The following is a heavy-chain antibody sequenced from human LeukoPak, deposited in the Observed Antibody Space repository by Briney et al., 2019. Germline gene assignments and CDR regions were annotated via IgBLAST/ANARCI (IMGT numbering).Heavy chain of an antibody. J-gene: IGHJ3*02. CDR2: INHSGST. D-gene: IGHD2-2*01. V-gene: IGHV4-34*01. CDR1: GGSISDYY. Sequence: PSETLSLTCAVYGGSISDYYWSWIRQPPGKGLEWIGQINHSGSTNYNPSLKSRVTISVDTSKNQFSLKLTSVTAADTAVYYCAKGGDIVVVPAPWAFDIWGQGTMVTVSS. CDR3: AKGGDIVVVPAPWAFDI.